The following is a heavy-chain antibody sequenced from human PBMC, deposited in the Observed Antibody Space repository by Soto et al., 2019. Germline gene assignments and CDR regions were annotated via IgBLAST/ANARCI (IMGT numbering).Heavy chain of an antibody. D-gene: IGHD5-18*01. J-gene: IGHJ4*02. V-gene: IGHV1-2*02. Sequence: ASMAVSCTPSGYTLTVYYMHWVRQAPGQGLEWMGWSNPNSGGTNYAQKFQGRVTMTRDTSISTAYMELSRLRSDDTAVYYCAGSPIQLWFCDYWGQGTLVNVSS. CDR3: AGSPIQLWFCDY. CDR1: GYTLTVYY. CDR2: SNPNSGGT.